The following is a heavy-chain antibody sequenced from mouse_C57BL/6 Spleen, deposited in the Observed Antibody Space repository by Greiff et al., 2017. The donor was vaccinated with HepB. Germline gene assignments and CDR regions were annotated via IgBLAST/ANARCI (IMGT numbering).Heavy chain of an antibody. CDR2: IRNKANNHAT. CDR1: GFTFSDAW. CDR3: TRGNDYGAMDY. Sequence: EVMLVESGGGLVQPGGSMKLSCAASGFTFSDAWMDWVRQSPEKGLEWVAEIRNKANNHATYYAESVKGRFTISRDDSKSSVYLQMNSLRAEDTGIYYCTRGNDYGAMDYWGQGTSVTVSS. V-gene: IGHV6-6*01. J-gene: IGHJ4*01.